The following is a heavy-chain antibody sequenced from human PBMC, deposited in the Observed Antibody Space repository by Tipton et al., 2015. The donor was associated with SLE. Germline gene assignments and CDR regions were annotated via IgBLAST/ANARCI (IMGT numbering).Heavy chain of an antibody. V-gene: IGHV3-30*04. J-gene: IGHJ4*02. D-gene: IGHD6-19*01. Sequence: SLRLSCVASGFSFSGEAFHWVRQAPGKGPEWVTSISVNGNNKFYADSVKGRFTVSRDNSQNTVYLQMDSLTGDDTGVYYCARDADYSSGWYPSLFDWGQGTLVTVSS. CDR1: GFSFSGEA. CDR3: ARDADYSSGWYPSLFD. CDR2: ISVNGNNK.